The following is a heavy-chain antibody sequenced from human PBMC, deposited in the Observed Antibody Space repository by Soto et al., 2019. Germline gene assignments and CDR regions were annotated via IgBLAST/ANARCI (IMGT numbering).Heavy chain of an antibody. CDR3: ERDLFDAWFDP. CDR1: GYTFITYG. CDR2: ISAYNGNT. V-gene: IGHV1-18*01. J-gene: IGHJ5*02. Sequence: ASVKVSCKASGYTFITYGISWVRQAPGQGLEWMGWISAYNGNTNYAQKLQGRVTMTTDTSTSTAYMELRSLRSDDTAVYYCERDLFDAWFDPWGQGTLVTVSS. D-gene: IGHD3-10*02.